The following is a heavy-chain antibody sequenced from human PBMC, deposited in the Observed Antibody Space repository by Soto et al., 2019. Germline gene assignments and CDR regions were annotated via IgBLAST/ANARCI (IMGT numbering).Heavy chain of an antibody. V-gene: IGHV1-2*02. CDR1: GYTFTGYY. CDR2: INPNSGGT. Sequence: ASVKVSCKASGYTFTGYYMHWVRQAPGQGLEWMGWINPNSGGTNYAQKFQGRVTMTRDTSISTAYMELSRLRSDDTAVYYCARDRGGGLYFDYGAQEPLVTVSS. J-gene: IGHJ4*02. D-gene: IGHD3-16*01. CDR3: ARDRGGGLYFDY.